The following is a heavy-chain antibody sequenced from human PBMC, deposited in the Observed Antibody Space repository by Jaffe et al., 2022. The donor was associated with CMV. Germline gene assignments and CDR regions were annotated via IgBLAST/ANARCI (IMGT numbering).Heavy chain of an antibody. D-gene: IGHD3-9*01. CDR2: IYYSGST. J-gene: IGHJ5*02. V-gene: IGHV4-31*03. CDR1: GGSISSGGYY. CDR3: ARGYYDILTGYLNWFDP. Sequence: QVQLQESGPGLVKPSQTLSLTCTVSGGSISSGGYYWSWIRQHPGKGLEWIGYIYYSGSTYYNPSLKSRVTISVDTSKNQFSLKLSSVTAADTAVYYCARGYYDILTGYLNWFDPWGQGTLVTVSS.